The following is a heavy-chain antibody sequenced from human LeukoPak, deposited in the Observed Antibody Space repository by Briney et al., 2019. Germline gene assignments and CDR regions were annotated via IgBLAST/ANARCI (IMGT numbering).Heavy chain of an antibody. J-gene: IGHJ4*02. V-gene: IGHV5-51*01. CDR2: IYPGDSDT. CDR3: ARHLHSSGWYADY. CDR1: GYSFTSYW. Sequence: GEPLKISCKGSGYSFTSYWIGWVRQMPGKGLEWMGIIYPGDSDTRYSPSFQGQVTISADKSISTAYLQWSSLKASDTAMYYCARHLHSSGWYADYWGQGTLVTVSS. D-gene: IGHD6-19*01.